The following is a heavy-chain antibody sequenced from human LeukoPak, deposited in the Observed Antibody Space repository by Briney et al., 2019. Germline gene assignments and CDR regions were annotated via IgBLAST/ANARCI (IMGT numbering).Heavy chain of an antibody. D-gene: IGHD6-19*01. Sequence: PGGSLRLSCAASGFTFSSYSMNWVRQAPGKGLEWISYISETSSFMYYADSVKGRFTISRDNAKNSLYLQMNSLRAEDTAVYYCARGYSSGWYPDYYFDYWGQGTLVTVSS. V-gene: IGHV3-48*01. CDR1: GFTFSSYS. J-gene: IGHJ4*02. CDR2: ISETSSFM. CDR3: ARGYSSGWYPDYYFDY.